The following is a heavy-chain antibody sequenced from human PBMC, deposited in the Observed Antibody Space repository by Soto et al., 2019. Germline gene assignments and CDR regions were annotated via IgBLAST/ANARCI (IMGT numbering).Heavy chain of an antibody. CDR1: GGSISGYY. V-gene: IGHV4-59*08. CDR2: IYYSGST. CDR3: ARRQYLPHDVFNI. J-gene: IGHJ3*02. D-gene: IGHD3-10*01. Sequence: QVQLQESGPGLVKSSETLSLTCTVSGGSISGYYWNWLRQPPGKGLEWIGHIYYSGSTDYNPSLKSRVTISLDTSKNQFALRLSSVAAADTAVYYCARRQYLPHDVFNIWGQGTMVTVSS.